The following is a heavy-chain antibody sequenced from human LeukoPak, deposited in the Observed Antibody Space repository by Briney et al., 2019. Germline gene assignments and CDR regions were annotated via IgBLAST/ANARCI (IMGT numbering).Heavy chain of an antibody. CDR2: INPNSGGT. Sequence: ASVKVSCKASGYTFTGYYMHWVRQAPGQGLEWMGWINPNSGGTSYAQKFQGRVTMTRDTSISTAYMELSRLRSDDTAVYYCARLTKGYCSGGSCYSAYYYYYMDVWGKGTTVTISS. V-gene: IGHV1-2*02. D-gene: IGHD2-15*01. CDR1: GYTFTGYY. J-gene: IGHJ6*03. CDR3: ARLTKGYCSGGSCYSAYYYYYMDV.